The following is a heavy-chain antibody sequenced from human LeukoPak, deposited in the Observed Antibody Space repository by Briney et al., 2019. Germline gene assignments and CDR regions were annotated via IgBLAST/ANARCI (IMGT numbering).Heavy chain of an antibody. D-gene: IGHD3-22*01. V-gene: IGHV3-30*18. CDR1: GFTFSSYG. CDR2: ISYDGSNK. J-gene: IGHJ4*02. CDR3: AKEGVYDSSAYYFDY. Sequence: GRSLRLSCAASGFTFSSYGMHWVRQAPGKGLEWVAVISYDGSNKYYADSVKGRFTISRDNSKNTLYLQMNSLRAEDTAVYYCAKEGVYDSSAYYFDYWGQGTLVTVSS.